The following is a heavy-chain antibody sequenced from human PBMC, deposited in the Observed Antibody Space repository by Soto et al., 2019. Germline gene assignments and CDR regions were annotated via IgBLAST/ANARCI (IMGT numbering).Heavy chain of an antibody. J-gene: IGHJ4*02. CDR1: GGSISSSSYY. D-gene: IGHD2-15*01. CDR3: ARHTPAISISDH. V-gene: IGHV4-39*01. Sequence: ETLSLTRTVSGGSISSSSYYWGWIRQPPGKGLEWIGSIYYSGSTYYNPSLKSRVTISVDTSKNQFSLKLSSVTAADTAVYYCARHTPAISISDHWGQGTLVTVSS. CDR2: IYYSGST.